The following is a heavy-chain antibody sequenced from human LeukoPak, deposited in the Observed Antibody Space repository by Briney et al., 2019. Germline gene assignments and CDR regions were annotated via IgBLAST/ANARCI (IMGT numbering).Heavy chain of an antibody. CDR2: IIPIFGIA. CDR3: ASAQYCSSTSCYLGYYYYGMDV. Sequence: ASVKVSCKASGGTFSSYAISWVRQAPGQGLEWMGRIIPIFGIANYAQKFQGRVTITADESTSTAYMELSSLRSEDTAVYYCASAQYCSSTSCYLGYYYYGMDVWGQGTTVTVSS. J-gene: IGHJ6*02. V-gene: IGHV1-69*15. CDR1: GGTFSSYA. D-gene: IGHD2-2*01.